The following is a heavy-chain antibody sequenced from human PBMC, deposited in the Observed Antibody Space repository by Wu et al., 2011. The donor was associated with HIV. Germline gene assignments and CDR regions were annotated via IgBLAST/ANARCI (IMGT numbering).Heavy chain of an antibody. CDR1: GYTFTEYY. J-gene: IGHJ4*02. D-gene: IGHD2/OR15-2a*01. CDR3: ARALYGGSWHIGS. CDR2: MNPRDESA. V-gene: IGHV1-46*01. Sequence: QVQLVQSGAGVKKPGASVKVSCKASGYTFTEYYMHWVRQAPGQGPEWMGIMNPRDESATHAPKYQGRVTMTRDTSTSTVYMELSGLRSEDTAVFYCARALYGGSWHIGSWGRGTLVTVSS.